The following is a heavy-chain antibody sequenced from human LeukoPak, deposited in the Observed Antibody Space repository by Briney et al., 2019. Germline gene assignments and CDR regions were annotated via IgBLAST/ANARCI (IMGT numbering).Heavy chain of an antibody. CDR3: ARGTGPVDY. V-gene: IGHV6-1*01. Sequence: SHTLSLTYAISGDSVSSNSAAWNWVTQSPSRGLELLGRTYYRSKWYNDYAVSVKSRISINPDTSKHQFSLQLNSVTPEDTAVYYGARGTGPVDYWGQGTLVTVSS. D-gene: IGHD1-1*01. CDR2: TYYRSKWYN. CDR1: GDSVSSNSAA. J-gene: IGHJ4*02.